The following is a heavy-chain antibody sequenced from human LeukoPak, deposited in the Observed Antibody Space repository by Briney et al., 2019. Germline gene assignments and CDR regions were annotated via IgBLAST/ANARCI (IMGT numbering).Heavy chain of an antibody. D-gene: IGHD6-19*01. Sequence: ASVKLSCKASGYTFTSYGISWVRQAPGQGLEWMGWISAYNGNTNYAETLQGRVTMTTYTSTSTAYMELRSLRSDDTAVYYCARAYPQWLVYAFDIWGQGTMVTVSS. CDR1: GYTFTSYG. V-gene: IGHV1-18*01. CDR2: ISAYNGNT. J-gene: IGHJ3*02. CDR3: ARAYPQWLVYAFDI.